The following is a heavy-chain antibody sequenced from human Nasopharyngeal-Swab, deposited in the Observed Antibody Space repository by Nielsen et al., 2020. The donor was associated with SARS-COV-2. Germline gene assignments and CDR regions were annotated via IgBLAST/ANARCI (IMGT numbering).Heavy chain of an antibody. V-gene: IGHV3-23*01. CDR2: ISGSGGST. J-gene: IGHJ4*02. D-gene: IGHD3-10*01. CDR1: GFTFSTYA. Sequence: GGSLRLSCAASGFTFSTYAMYWVRQPPAKGLEWVSIISGSGGSTFYADSVKGRFTISRDTSKNTVYVQMNSLRAEDTAVYYCAKVRGVGSTEDHFDFWGQGTLVTVSS. CDR3: AKVRGVGSTEDHFDF.